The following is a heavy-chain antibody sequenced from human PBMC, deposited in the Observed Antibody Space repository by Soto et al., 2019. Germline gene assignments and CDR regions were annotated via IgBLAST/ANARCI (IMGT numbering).Heavy chain of an antibody. CDR3: ATSKGGGSNGPTTY. CDR1: GFTFSNYW. CDR2: MNSDGSNT. D-gene: IGHD1-26*01. J-gene: IGHJ4*02. V-gene: IGHV3-74*01. Sequence: EVQLVESGGALVQPGGSLRLSCAASGFTFSNYWMHWVRQAPGKGLVWISRMNSDGSNTVYADAVKGRFTISRDNAKNTLYLQMNSLRVDDAAVYYCATSKGGGSNGPTTYWGQGTLVTVSS.